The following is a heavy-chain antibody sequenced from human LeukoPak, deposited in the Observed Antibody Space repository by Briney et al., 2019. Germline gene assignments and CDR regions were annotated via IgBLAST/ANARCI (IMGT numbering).Heavy chain of an antibody. CDR2: ISTSGGDT. CDR3: ARKQGGTYPYDY. Sequence: GGSLRLSCAASGFTFSNYAMHWVRQAPGKGLEYVAAISTSGGDTYYANSVKGRFTISRDNSKNTLYLQMGSLRPKDMAVYFCARKQGGTYPYDYWGQGTLVTVSS. J-gene: IGHJ4*02. CDR1: GFTFSNYA. D-gene: IGHD1-26*01. V-gene: IGHV3-64*01.